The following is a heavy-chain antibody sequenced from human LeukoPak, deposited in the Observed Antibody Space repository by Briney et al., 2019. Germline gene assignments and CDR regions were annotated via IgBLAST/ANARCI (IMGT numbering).Heavy chain of an antibody. CDR2: SIPIFGTA. CDR3: ASGCSSTSCYGYYFDY. D-gene: IGHD2-2*01. J-gene: IGHJ4*02. V-gene: IGHV1-69*13. Sequence: ASVKVSCKASGGTFSSYAISWVRQAPGQGLEWMGGSIPIFGTANYAQKFQGRVTITADESTSTAYMELSSLRSEDTAVYYCASGCSSTSCYGYYFDYWGQGTLVTVSS. CDR1: GGTFSSYA.